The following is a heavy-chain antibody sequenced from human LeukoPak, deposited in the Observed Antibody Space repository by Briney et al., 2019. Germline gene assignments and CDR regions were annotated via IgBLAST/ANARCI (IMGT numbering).Heavy chain of an antibody. CDR1: GFTFSSYA. CDR2: ISGSGGST. V-gene: IGHV3-23*01. D-gene: IGHD2-15*01. J-gene: IGHJ4*02. CDR3: ARETGYCDYGSCGNFDY. Sequence: GGSLRLSCAASGFTFSSYAMSWVRQAPGKGLEWVSAISGSGGSTYYADSVKGRFTISRDNAKISLYLQMNSLRAEDTAVYYCARETGYCDYGSCGNFDYWGQGTQVTVSS.